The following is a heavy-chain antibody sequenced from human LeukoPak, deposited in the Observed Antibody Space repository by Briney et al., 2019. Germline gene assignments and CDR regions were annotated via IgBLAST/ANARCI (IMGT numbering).Heavy chain of an antibody. V-gene: IGHV3-33*01. CDR2: IWYDGSNK. Sequence: QSGGSLRLSCAAPGFTFSSYGMHWVRQAPGKGLEWVAVIWYDGSNKYYADSVKGRFTISRDNSKNTLYLQMNSLRVEDTAVYYCAREYTAMARTYYYYGMDVWGQGTTVTVSS. J-gene: IGHJ6*02. CDR3: AREYTAMARTYYYYGMDV. D-gene: IGHD5-18*01. CDR1: GFTFSSYG.